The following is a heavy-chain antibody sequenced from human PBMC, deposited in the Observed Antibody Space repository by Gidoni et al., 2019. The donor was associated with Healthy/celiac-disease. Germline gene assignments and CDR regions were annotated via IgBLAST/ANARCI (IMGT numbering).Heavy chain of an antibody. CDR1: GYSISSGYY. D-gene: IGHD3-22*01. CDR3: ARHNHYYDRTHILDY. CDR2: IYHSGST. Sequence: QVQLQESGPGLVKPSETLSLTCAVSGYSISSGYYWGWIRQPPGKGLEWIGSIYHSGSTYYNPSLKSRVTISVDTSKNQFSLKLSSVTAADTAVYYCARHNHYYDRTHILDYWGQGTLVTVSS. V-gene: IGHV4-38-2*01. J-gene: IGHJ4*02.